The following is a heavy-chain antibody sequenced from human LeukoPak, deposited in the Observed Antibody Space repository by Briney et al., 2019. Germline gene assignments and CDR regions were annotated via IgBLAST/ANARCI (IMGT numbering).Heavy chain of an antibody. Sequence: ASVHVSCKASGNTFTGYYMHWVRQAPGKGLDGMGWNNPNSGDTNYAQKLQCRVTMTRDTSTSTVYMELRRLRSDDTAVYYCAREPAGLDTAMYNDYWGQRTLVTVSS. V-gene: IGHV1-2*02. CDR3: AREPAGLDTAMYNDY. J-gene: IGHJ4*02. CDR1: GNTFTGYY. D-gene: IGHD5-18*01. CDR2: NNPNSGDT.